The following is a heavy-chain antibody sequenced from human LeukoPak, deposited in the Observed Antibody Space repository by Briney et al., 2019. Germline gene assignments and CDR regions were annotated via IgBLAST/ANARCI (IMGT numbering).Heavy chain of an antibody. D-gene: IGHD2-2*01. CDR2: IIPIFGTA. Sequence: ASVKVSCKASGGTFSSYAISWVRQAPGQGLEWMGGIIPIFGTANYAQKFQGRVTMTRNTSISTAYMELSSLRSEDTAVYYCARGCHASRSTSCPYYYYYYGMDVWGQGTTVTVSS. J-gene: IGHJ6*02. CDR1: GGTFSSYA. CDR3: ARGCHASRSTSCPYYYYYYGMDV. V-gene: IGHV1-69*05.